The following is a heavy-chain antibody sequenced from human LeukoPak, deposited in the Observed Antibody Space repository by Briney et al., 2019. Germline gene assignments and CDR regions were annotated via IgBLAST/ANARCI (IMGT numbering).Heavy chain of an antibody. Sequence: GRSLRLPCAASGFTFSNYAMHWVRQAPGKGLEWVAAISYDGRNKYYADSVKGRFTISRDNSKNTLNLQMNSLRTEDTAVFYCAKPRDIDSWAFDVWGQGTMVTVSS. D-gene: IGHD2-15*01. V-gene: IGHV3-30*18. CDR1: GFTFSNYA. CDR3: AKPRDIDSWAFDV. J-gene: IGHJ3*01. CDR2: ISYDGRNK.